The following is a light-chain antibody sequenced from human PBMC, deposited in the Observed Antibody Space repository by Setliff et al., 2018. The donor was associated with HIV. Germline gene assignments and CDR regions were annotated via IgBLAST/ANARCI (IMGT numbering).Light chain of an antibody. V-gene: IGLV1-40*01. J-gene: IGLJ1*01. CDR1: SSNIGAGHD. CDR2: GNS. CDR3: SSYTNSNSYV. Sequence: QSALTQPPSVSGAPGQRVTIPCTGSSSNIGAGHDVHWYQQLPGTAPKLLLYGNSYRPSGLPDRFSGSKSGNTASLTIFGLQAEDEADYYCSSYTNSNSYVFGTGTKVTVL.